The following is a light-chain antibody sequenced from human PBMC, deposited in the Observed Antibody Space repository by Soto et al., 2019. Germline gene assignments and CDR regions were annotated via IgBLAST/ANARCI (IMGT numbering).Light chain of an antibody. J-gene: IGKJ4*02. V-gene: IGKV3-11*01. CDR1: QYINTR. CDR2: QTS. CDR3: QQRSSWPLT. Sequence: EIVLTQSPGTLSSFPGDRFTLSCRASQYINTRLAWYQNRHGKAPRLLIYQTSLRATGIPARLSGSGYGTDLTLTISSIENEDFEVYLCQQRSSWPLTFGGGTKVDIK.